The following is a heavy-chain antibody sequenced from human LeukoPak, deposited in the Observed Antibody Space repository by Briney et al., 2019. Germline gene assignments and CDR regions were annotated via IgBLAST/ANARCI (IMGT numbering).Heavy chain of an antibody. J-gene: IGHJ6*02. V-gene: IGHV3-30-3*01. D-gene: IGHD5-24*01. Sequence: PGRSLRLSCAASGFTFSSYAMHWVRQAPGKGLGWVAVISYDGSNKYYADSVKGRFTISRDNSKNTLYLQMNSLRAEDTAGYYCARGPRDGSEGYYYGMDVWGQGTTVTVSS. CDR3: ARGPRDGSEGYYYGMDV. CDR1: GFTFSSYA. CDR2: ISYDGSNK.